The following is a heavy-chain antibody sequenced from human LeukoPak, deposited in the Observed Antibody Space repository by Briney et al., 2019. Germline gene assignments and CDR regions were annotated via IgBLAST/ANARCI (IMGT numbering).Heavy chain of an antibody. CDR3: AKVYYYGSGSYYNDAFDI. CDR2: ISGSGGST. V-gene: IGHV3-23*01. CDR1: GFTFSSYA. J-gene: IGHJ3*02. D-gene: IGHD3-10*01. Sequence: PGGSLRLSCAASGFTFSSYAMSWVRQAPGEGLEWVSAISGSGGSTYYADSVKSRFTISRDNTKNTLYLQMNSLRAEDTAVYYCAKVYYYGSGSYYNDAFDIWGQGTMVTVSS.